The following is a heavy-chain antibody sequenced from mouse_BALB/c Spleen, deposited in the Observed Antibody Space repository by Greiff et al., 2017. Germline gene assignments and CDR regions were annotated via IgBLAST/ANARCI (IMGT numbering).Heavy chain of an antibody. Sequence: DVHLVESGGGLVKPGGSLKLSCAASGFTFSDYYMYWVRQTPEKRLEWVATISDGGSYTYYPDSVKGRFTISRDNAKNNLYLQMSSLKSEDTAMYYCARDTTYYYGSSYEAYWGQGTLVTVSA. D-gene: IGHD1-1*01. CDR3: ARDTTYYYGSSYEAY. V-gene: IGHV5-4*02. J-gene: IGHJ3*01. CDR2: ISDGGSYT. CDR1: GFTFSDYY.